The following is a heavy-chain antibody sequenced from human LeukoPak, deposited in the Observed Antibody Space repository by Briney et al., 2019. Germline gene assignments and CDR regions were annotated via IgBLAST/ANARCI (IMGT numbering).Heavy chain of an antibody. Sequence: GGSLRLSCAASGFTFRSYAMGWVRQAPGKGLEWVSAISGSGGSTYYADSVKGRFTISRDNSKNTLYLQMNSLRAEDTAVYYCAKDRGEWELLYFDYWGQGTLVTVSS. D-gene: IGHD1-26*01. J-gene: IGHJ4*02. CDR3: AKDRGEWELLYFDY. CDR2: ISGSGGST. V-gene: IGHV3-23*01. CDR1: GFTFRSYA.